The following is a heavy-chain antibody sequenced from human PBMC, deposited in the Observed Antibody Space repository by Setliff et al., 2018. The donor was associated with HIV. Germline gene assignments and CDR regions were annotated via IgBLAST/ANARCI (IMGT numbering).Heavy chain of an antibody. CDR2: ISSSGNFI. J-gene: IGHJ4*02. CDR1: GFIFSGYT. Sequence: GSLRLSCAASGFIFSGYTMVWVRQAPGKGLEWVSSISSSGNFIYYADSVKGRFTISRDNSKNTLYLQMNSLRAEDTAVYYCARDGGEYWGQGTLVTVSS. V-gene: IGHV3-21*01. CDR3: ARDGGEY. D-gene: IGHD3-16*01.